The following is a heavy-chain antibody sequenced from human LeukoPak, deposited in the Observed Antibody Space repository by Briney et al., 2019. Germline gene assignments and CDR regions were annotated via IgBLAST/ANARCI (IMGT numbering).Heavy chain of an antibody. CDR1: GFTVSSNY. D-gene: IGHD6-19*01. V-gene: IGHV3-53*01. CDR3: ASGLGIAVAGTLGY. Sequence: GGSLRLSCAAPGFTVSSNYMSWVRQAPGKGLDWVSIIYSGGSGYYADSVKGRFTISRDNSKNTLYLQMNSLRAEDTAVYYCASGLGIAVAGTLGYWGQGTLVTVSS. J-gene: IGHJ4*02. CDR2: IYSGGSG.